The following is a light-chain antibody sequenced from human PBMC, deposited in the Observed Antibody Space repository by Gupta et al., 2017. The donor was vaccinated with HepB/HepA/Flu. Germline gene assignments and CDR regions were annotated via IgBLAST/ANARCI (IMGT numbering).Light chain of an antibody. CDR3: QAWDMSSVV. J-gene: IGLJ3*02. Sequence: SSALTQAPSVSVSPGQTATITCSGNRLGEKYACWYQQVPGQSPVLVIYEDRRRPSGTPGRFSGSNSGDTATLTIRGSQATDEADYDLQAWDMSSVVFGGGTKLTVL. CDR2: EDR. CDR1: RLGEKY. V-gene: IGLV3-1*01.